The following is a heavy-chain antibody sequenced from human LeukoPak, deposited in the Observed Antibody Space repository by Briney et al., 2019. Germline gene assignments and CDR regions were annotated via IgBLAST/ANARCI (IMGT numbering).Heavy chain of an antibody. D-gene: IGHD4-17*01. CDR1: GFTFSTSW. CDR3: ARSRTTVTKDPLDS. Sequence: GGSLRLSCATSGFTFSTSWMHWVRQAPGKGLEWVSAISSRSVYIYSADSVRGRFTISRDDAKNSLYLQMHSLRAEDTAEYYCARSRTTVTKDPLDSWGQGTLVTVSS. J-gene: IGHJ4*02. V-gene: IGHV3-21*01. CDR2: ISSRSVYI.